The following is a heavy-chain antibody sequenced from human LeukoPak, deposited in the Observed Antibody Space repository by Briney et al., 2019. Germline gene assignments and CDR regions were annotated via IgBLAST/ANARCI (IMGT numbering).Heavy chain of an antibody. J-gene: IGHJ4*02. V-gene: IGHV3-7*01. Sequence: PGGSLRLSCAASGFSFSTHWMIWVRQAPGGGLEWLANIKPDGSDRYYVDSVRGRFTISRDNAKNLVYLQIDSPRTEDTGVYYCSGRSGFSSIYWGQGTLVKVSS. CDR3: SGRSGFSSIY. CDR1: GFSFSTHW. D-gene: IGHD6-19*01. CDR2: IKPDGSDR.